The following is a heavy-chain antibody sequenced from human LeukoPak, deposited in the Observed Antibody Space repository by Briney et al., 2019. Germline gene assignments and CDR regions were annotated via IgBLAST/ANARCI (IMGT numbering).Heavy chain of an antibody. Sequence: MSGESLKISCKGSGYTFTSYWIGWVRQMPGKGLEWMGIIYPGDSDTRYSPSFQGQATILADKSISTAYLQWSSLKASDTAMYYCARRSSGWYQDYWGQGTLVTVSS. CDR2: IYPGDSDT. V-gene: IGHV5-51*01. CDR1: GYTFTSYW. CDR3: ARRSSGWYQDY. J-gene: IGHJ4*02. D-gene: IGHD6-19*01.